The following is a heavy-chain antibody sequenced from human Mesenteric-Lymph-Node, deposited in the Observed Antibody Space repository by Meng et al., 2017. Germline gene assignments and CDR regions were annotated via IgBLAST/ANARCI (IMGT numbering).Heavy chain of an antibody. D-gene: IGHD1-14*01. CDR3: ARLTNRGLDY. CDR1: GGSVSNANW. J-gene: IGHJ4*02. CDR2: IYHSEST. Sequence: QVQLQESGPGLMKPSGTLSLTCAVSGGSVSNANWWNWVRQPPGKGLEWIGKIYHSESTNYNPSLKSRVIMSVDKSQNQFSLKLSSVTAADTAVYYCARLTNRGLDYWGQGTLVTVSS. V-gene: IGHV4-4*02.